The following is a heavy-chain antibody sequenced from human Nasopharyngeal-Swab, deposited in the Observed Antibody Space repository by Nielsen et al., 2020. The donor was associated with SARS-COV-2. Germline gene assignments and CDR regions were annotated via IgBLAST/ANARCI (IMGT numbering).Heavy chain of an antibody. CDR2: INAGNGNT. Sequence: ASVKVSCKASGYTFTSYAMHWVRQAPGHRLEWMGWINAGNGNTKYSQKFQGRVTITRDTSASTAYMELSSLRSEDTAVYYCAREQSRYCSSTSCFYQYWGQGTVVTVSS. CDR1: GYTFTSYA. V-gene: IGHV1-3*01. CDR3: AREQSRYCSSTSCFYQY. J-gene: IGHJ1*01. D-gene: IGHD2-2*01.